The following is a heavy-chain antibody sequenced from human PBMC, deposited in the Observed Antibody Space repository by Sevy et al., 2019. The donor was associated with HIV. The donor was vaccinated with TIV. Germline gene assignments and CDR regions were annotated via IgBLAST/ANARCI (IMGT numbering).Heavy chain of an antibody. V-gene: IGHV3-30*02. CDR2: IQYDGSNK. CDR3: VKEGGGEGGDH. Sequence: GGFLRLSCAASGFSFSSYGMHWVRQAPGKGLEWMSYIQYDGSNKDYADSVKGRFTISRDNSKNTLYLQMNSLRVEDTAVFYWVKEGGGEGGDHWGQGTLVTVSS. J-gene: IGHJ4*02. D-gene: IGHD2-21*01. CDR1: GFSFSSYG.